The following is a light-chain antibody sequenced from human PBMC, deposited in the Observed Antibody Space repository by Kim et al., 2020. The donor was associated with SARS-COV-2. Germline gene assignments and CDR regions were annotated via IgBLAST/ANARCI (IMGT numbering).Light chain of an antibody. CDR1: SLRSYD. J-gene: IGLJ2*01. CDR2: GKN. V-gene: IGLV3-19*01. Sequence: LGQTVRITCQGDSLRSYDASWYQQKPGQAPVLVIYGKNNRPAGIPDRFSGSSSGNTASLTSTGAHAEDEAYYYCNSRDSSGNLLVFGGGTQLTVL. CDR3: NSRDSSGNLLV.